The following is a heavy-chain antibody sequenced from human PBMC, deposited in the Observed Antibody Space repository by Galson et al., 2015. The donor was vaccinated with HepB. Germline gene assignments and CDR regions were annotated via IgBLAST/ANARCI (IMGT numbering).Heavy chain of an antibody. V-gene: IGHV3-23*01. Sequence: SLRLSCAASGFTFSNYAMNWVRQAPGKGLEWVSAISGNGGSTYYADSVKGRFTNSRDNSKNTLCLQMNSLRADDTAVYYCARSGGSLPNFYFDYWGQGTLGTVSS. CDR1: GFTFSNYA. CDR3: ARSGGSLPNFYFDY. J-gene: IGHJ4*02. D-gene: IGHD2-15*01. CDR2: ISGNGGST.